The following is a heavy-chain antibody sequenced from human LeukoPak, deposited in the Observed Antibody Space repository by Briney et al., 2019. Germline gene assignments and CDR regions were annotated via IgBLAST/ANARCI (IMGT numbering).Heavy chain of an antibody. Sequence: GRSLRLSCAASGFTFSSYGMHWVRQAPGKGLEWVAVISYDGSNKYYADSVKGRFTISRDNSKNTLYLQMNSLRAEDTAVYYCAKDKAGVLWFGEFPTLDYWGQGTLVTVSS. CDR3: AKDKAGVLWFGEFPTLDY. D-gene: IGHD3-10*01. V-gene: IGHV3-30*18. J-gene: IGHJ4*02. CDR2: ISYDGSNK. CDR1: GFTFSSYG.